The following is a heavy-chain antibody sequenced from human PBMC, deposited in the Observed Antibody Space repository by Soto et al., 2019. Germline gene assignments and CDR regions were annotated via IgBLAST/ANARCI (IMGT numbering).Heavy chain of an antibody. V-gene: IGHV3-33*01. CDR3: ARATETYGMDV. CDR1: GFTFSSYG. Sequence: LRLSCAASGFTFSSYGMHWVRQAPGKGLEWVAVIWYDGSNKYYADSVKGRFTISRDNSKNTLYLQMNSLRAEDTAVYYCARATETYGMDVWGQGTTVTVSS. CDR2: IWYDGSNK. J-gene: IGHJ6*02.